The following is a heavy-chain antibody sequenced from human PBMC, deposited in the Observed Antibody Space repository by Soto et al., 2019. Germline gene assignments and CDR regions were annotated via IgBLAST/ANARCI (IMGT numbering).Heavy chain of an antibody. CDR2: ISGSGGST. J-gene: IGHJ3*02. D-gene: IGHD3-10*01. CDR3: AKDRDYTCDI. V-gene: IGHV3-23*01. Sequence: GSLSLSCEAAGFTLRSYGMAWVRQAPGKGLELVSAISGSGGSTYYADSVKARFTISRDNSKNTLYLQMNSVRAEDTAVYYCAKDRDYTCDIWGQGTTVTFSS. CDR1: GFTLRSYG.